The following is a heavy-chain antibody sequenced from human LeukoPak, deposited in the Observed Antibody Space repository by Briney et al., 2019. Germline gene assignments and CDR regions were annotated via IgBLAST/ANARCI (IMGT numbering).Heavy chain of an antibody. Sequence: PGGSLRLSCAASGFTFSSYSMNWVRQAPGKGLEWVSSISSSSSYIYYADSVKGRFTISRDNAKNSLYLQMNSLRAEDTAVYYCAREARRRWLQPPDAFDIWGQGTMVTVSS. D-gene: IGHD5-24*01. CDR1: GFTFSSYS. CDR2: ISSSSSYI. V-gene: IGHV3-21*01. CDR3: AREARRRWLQPPDAFDI. J-gene: IGHJ3*02.